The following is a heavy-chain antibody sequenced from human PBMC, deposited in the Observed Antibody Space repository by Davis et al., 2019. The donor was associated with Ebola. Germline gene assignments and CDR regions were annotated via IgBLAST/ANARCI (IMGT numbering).Heavy chain of an antibody. CDR3: ASYSSGYLFARGAFDI. Sequence: PGGSLRLSCAASGFTFSSYSMNWVRQAPGKGLEWVSYISSSSSYTNYADSVKGRFTISRDNAKNSLYLQMNSLRAEDTAVYYCASYSSGYLFARGAFDIWGQGTMVTVSS. D-gene: IGHD3-22*01. J-gene: IGHJ3*02. V-gene: IGHV3-21*05. CDR1: GFTFSSYS. CDR2: ISSSSSYT.